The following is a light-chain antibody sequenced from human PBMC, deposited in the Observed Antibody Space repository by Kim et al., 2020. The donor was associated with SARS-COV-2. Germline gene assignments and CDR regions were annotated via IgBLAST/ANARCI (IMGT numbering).Light chain of an antibody. J-gene: IGKJ2*01. Sequence: EIVLTQSPGTLSLSPGERATLACRASQSLSSRHLAWYQQKPGQAPRILSYDASSRATGIPDRFSGSGSGTDFTLTISRLGTEDFAVYFCQYYHSSPYTFGQGHNLEIK. CDR3: QYYHSSPYT. CDR1: QSLSSRH. V-gene: IGKV3-20*01. CDR2: DAS.